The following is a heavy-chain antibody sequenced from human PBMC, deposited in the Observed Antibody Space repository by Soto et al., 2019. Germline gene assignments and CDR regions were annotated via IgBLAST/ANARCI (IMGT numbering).Heavy chain of an antibody. V-gene: IGHV4-4*02. CDR2: IYHRGTT. J-gene: IGHJ4*02. D-gene: IGHD6-19*01. CDR3: ARHIGVTGTRGFDY. Sequence: QVQLQESGPGLVKPSGTLSLTCAVSGGSISDNNWWSWVRQPPGKGLEWIGEIYHRGTTNYRPSLRSRVTISMDKSKNQISLTLDSVTAAGSAAYYCARHIGVTGTRGFDYWGQGILVTVSP. CDR1: GGSISDNNW.